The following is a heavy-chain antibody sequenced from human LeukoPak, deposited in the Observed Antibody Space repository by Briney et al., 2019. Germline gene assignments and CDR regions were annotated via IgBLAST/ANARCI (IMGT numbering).Heavy chain of an antibody. V-gene: IGHV5-51*01. CDR3: ARLARYCSGGSCYLSWFDP. J-gene: IGHJ5*02. CDR1: GYSFTSYW. Sequence: GESLKISCKGSGYSFTSYWIGWVRQMPGKGLEWMGIIYPGDSDTRYSPPFQGQVTISADKSISTAYLQWSSLKASDTAMYYCARLARYCSGGSCYLSWFDPWGQGTLVTVSS. D-gene: IGHD2-15*01. CDR2: IYPGDSDT.